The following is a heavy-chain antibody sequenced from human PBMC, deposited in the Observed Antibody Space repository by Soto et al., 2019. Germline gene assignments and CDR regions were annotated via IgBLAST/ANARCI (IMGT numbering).Heavy chain of an antibody. CDR1: GYSSTIYC. CDR3: ARHSFEYSSSSGYYYGMDV. J-gene: IGHJ6*02. Sequence: GESLKISCKGSGYSSTIYCIGWVLQMPWKGLEWMGIIYPGDSDTRYSPSFQGQVTISADKSISTAYLQWSSLKASDTAMYYCARHSFEYSSSSGYYYGMDVWGQGTTVTVSS. V-gene: IGHV5-51*01. CDR2: IYPGDSDT. D-gene: IGHD6-6*01.